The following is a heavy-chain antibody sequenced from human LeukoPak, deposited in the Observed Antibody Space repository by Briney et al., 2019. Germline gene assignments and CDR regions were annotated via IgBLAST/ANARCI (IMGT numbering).Heavy chain of an antibody. CDR3: AKGYSYGYGLNRYFDY. CDR2: ISGSGGST. CDR1: GFTFCSYA. J-gene: IGHJ4*02. V-gene: IGHV3-23*01. D-gene: IGHD5-18*01. Sequence: PGGSLRLSCAASGFTFCSYAMSWVPQAPGKGLEWVSAISGSGGSTYYADSVKGRFTISRDNSKNTLYLQMNSLRAEDTAVYYCAKGYSYGYGLNRYFDYWGQGTLVTVSS.